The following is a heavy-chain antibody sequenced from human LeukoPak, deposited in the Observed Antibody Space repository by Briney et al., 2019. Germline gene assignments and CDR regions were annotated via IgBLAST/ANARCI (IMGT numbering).Heavy chain of an antibody. CDR2: INHSGST. D-gene: IGHD3-10*01. J-gene: IGHJ4*02. Sequence: TSETLSLTCAVYGGSFSGYYWSWIRQSPGKGLEWIGEINHSGSTNYNPSLKSRVTISVDTSKNQFSLKLSSVTAADTAVYYCARRLLNYYGSGSYRFDYWGQGTLVTVSS. CDR3: ARRLLNYYGSGSYRFDY. CDR1: GGSFSGYY. V-gene: IGHV4-34*01.